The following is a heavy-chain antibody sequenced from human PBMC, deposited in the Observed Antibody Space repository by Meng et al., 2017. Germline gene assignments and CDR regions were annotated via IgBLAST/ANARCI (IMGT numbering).Heavy chain of an antibody. D-gene: IGHD1-26*01. CDR3: ARIPDSGKSGS. V-gene: IGHV1-2*02. Sequence: VHVVQSGADVKRPGTAVKVSCKALGSTFTGYYLHWVRQAPGQGLEWMGWINHNRGGTNYAQKFQGRVTMTRDTSISTAYMELSRLRSDDTAVYYCARIPDSGKSGSWGQGTLVTVSS. J-gene: IGHJ4*02. CDR2: INHNRGGT. CDR1: GSTFTGYY.